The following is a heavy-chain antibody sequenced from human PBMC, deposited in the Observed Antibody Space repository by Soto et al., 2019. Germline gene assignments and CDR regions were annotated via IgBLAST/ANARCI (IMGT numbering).Heavy chain of an antibody. CDR1: GDSIKTETW. CDR3: ARDGRLHWFDS. Sequence: QVHLQESGPGLVKPSETLSLTCAVSGDSIKTETWWSWLRQLPGTGLEWIGEIKHTGDANANPALRSRVSMSVDRTKNQFFLNLRSVSVAYTAVYFCARDGRLHWFDSWGQGTLVTVSS. V-gene: IGHV4-4*02. J-gene: IGHJ5*01. CDR2: IKHTGDA.